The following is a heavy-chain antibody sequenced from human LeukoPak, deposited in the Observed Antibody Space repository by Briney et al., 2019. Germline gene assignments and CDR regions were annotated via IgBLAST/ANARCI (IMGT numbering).Heavy chain of an antibody. J-gene: IGHJ4*02. CDR1: GYSISSGYY. D-gene: IGHD2-8*02. CDR3: ARGGGVGNRFDY. Sequence: SETLSLTCTVSGYSISSGYYWGWIRQPPGKGLEWIGSIYHSGSTYYNPSLKSRATISVDTSKNQFSLKLSSVTAADTAVYYCARGGGVGNRFDYWGQGTLVTVSS. CDR2: IYHSGST. V-gene: IGHV4-38-2*02.